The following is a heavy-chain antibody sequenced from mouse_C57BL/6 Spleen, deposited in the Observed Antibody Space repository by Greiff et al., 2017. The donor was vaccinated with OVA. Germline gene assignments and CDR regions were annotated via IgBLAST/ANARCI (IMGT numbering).Heavy chain of an antibody. CDR2: IYPSDSET. D-gene: IGHD1-1*01. V-gene: IGHV1-61*01. J-gene: IGHJ2*01. Sequence: VQLQQPGAELVRPGSSVKLSCKASGYTFTSYWMDWVKQRPGQGLEWIGNIYPSDSETHYNQKFKDKATLTVDKSSSTAYMQLSSLTSEDSAVYYCARDLRYYFDYWGQGTTLTVSS. CDR3: ARDLRYYFDY. CDR1: GYTFTSYW.